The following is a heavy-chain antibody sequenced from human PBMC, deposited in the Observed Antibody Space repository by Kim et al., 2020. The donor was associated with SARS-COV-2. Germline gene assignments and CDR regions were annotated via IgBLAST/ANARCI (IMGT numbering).Heavy chain of an antibody. D-gene: IGHD3-10*01. CDR3: PGAAWGRGRGGYYMDI. CDR2: INPNSGGK. Sequence: ASVKVSCKASGYTFTGYYMHWVRQAPGQGLEWMGRINPNSGGKNNAQKFQGRVTMTRDTQISTAYMELSRLRSDDTAVYYCPGAAWGRGRGGYYMDIWVKGTRVTVS. CDR1: GYTFTGYY. V-gene: IGHV1-2*06. J-gene: IGHJ6*03.